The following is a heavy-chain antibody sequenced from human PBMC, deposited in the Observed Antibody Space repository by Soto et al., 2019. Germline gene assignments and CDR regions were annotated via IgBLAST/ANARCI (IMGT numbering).Heavy chain of an antibody. CDR2: IVNDGSEQ. J-gene: IGHJ4*02. V-gene: IGHV3-33*06. CDR3: AKDDNYDDNGLDH. CDR1: GFSFNTHG. Sequence: QVQLVESGGGVVRPGRSLRLSCEATGFSFNTHGMHWVRQAPGKGLEWVAVIVNDGSEQAYLDCVKGRFTISRDNSKNTLYLQMNNLRAEDTAVYYCAKDDNYDDNGLDHWGQGILVTVSS. D-gene: IGHD4-17*01.